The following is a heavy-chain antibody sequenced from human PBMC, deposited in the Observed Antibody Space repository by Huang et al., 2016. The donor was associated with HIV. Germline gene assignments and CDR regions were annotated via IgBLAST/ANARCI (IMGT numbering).Heavy chain of an antibody. D-gene: IGHD3-10*01. Sequence: QVQLKQWGAGLLKPSETLSLTCAVYGGAFRGSSWTWIRQFPEKGLEWIGDINHNGKIIYNRSRSARVTISTDTSKNHFSLHLTSVTAADTALYYCARGFNYYASDNLGVYYFDSWGLGTLVTVSP. J-gene: IGHJ4*02. CDR1: GGAFRGSS. CDR2: INHNGKI. V-gene: IGHV4-34*02. CDR3: ARGFNYYASDNLGVYYFDS.